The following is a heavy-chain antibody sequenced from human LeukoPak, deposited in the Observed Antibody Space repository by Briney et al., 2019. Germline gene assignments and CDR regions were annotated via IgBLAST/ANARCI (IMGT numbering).Heavy chain of an antibody. Sequence: SETLSLTCTVSGASMSSYYWSWIRQPPGKGLEWIGYIYDIGGINYNPSLKSRVAMSIDTSQNLFSLDLSSVTAADTAVHYCARLWLFPGLDLVIVPAASDWYFDLWGRGTLVTVSS. CDR3: ARLWLFPGLDLVIVPAASDWYFDL. J-gene: IGHJ2*01. D-gene: IGHD2-2*03. CDR1: GASMSSYY. V-gene: IGHV4-59*01. CDR2: IYDIGGI.